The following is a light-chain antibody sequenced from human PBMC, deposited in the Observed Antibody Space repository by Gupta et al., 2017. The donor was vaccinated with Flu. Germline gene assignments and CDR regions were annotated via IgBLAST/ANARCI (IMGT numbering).Light chain of an antibody. Sequence: CSGSYSNIGNNYVSWYQQLPGTAPKLLIYENDKRPSGIPDRFSGSKSGTSATLGITGLQTGDEADYYCGTWDDSPTDGVFGGGTKLTVL. CDR2: END. V-gene: IGLV1-51*02. CDR1: YSNIGNNY. CDR3: GTWDDSPTDGV. J-gene: IGLJ3*02.